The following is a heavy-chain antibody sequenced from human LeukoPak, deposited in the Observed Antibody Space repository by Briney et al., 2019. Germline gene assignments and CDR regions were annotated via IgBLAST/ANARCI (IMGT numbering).Heavy chain of an antibody. V-gene: IGHV3-21*04. J-gene: IGHJ4*02. CDR1: GFAFSSYT. D-gene: IGHD6-13*01. CDR3: AKDLRSSSYSGLYYFDY. Sequence: GGSLRLSCVASGFAFSSYTMNWVRQAPGKGLEWVSSIISSSTYISYADSVKGRFTISRDNSKNTLYLQMNSLRAEDTAVYYCAKDLRSSSYSGLYYFDYWGQGTPVTVSS. CDR2: IISSSTYI.